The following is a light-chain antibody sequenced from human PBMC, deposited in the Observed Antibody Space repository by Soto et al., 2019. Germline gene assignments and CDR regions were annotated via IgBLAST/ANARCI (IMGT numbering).Light chain of an antibody. CDR3: ISYTSINLYV. V-gene: IGLV2-14*03. CDR2: DVS. CDR1: SSDVGGYEY. Sequence: QSVLKQPATVSGPPGQSISISCTGTSSDVGGYEYVSWYHNHARKAPQLLIYDVSSRPSGVCSRFSGSKSGNTASLTISGLQAEDEADYSCISYTSINLYVLGTGTKVTVL. J-gene: IGLJ1*01.